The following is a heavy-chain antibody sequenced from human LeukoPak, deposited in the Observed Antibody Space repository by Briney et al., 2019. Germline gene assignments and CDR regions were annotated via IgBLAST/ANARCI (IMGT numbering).Heavy chain of an antibody. CDR3: ARVGYYYDSSGYYDY. CDR1: GYTFTGYY. V-gene: IGHV1-2*02. Sequence: ASVKVSCKASGYTFTGYYMHWVRQAPGQGLEGMGWINPNSGGTNYAQKFQGRVTMTRDTSISTAYMELSRLRSDDTAVYYCARVGYYYDSSGYYDYWGQGTLVTVSS. CDR2: INPNSGGT. J-gene: IGHJ4*02. D-gene: IGHD3-22*01.